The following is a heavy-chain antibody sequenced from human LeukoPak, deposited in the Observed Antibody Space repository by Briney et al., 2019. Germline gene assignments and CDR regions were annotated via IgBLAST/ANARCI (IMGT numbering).Heavy chain of an antibody. Sequence: GGSLRLSCAASGFTFSDYSMNWVRQAPGKGLEWISYIGIDSGNTNYADSVKGRFTISGDKAKNSLYLQMNSLRVKGTAVYYCARDYKYAFDNWGQGTLVTVSS. J-gene: IGHJ4*02. CDR3: ARDYKYAFDN. D-gene: IGHD5-24*01. CDR1: GFTFSDYS. CDR2: IGIDSGNT. V-gene: IGHV3-48*01.